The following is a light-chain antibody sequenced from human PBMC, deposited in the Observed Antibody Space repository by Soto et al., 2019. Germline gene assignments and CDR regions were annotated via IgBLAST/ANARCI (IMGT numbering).Light chain of an antibody. J-gene: IGLJ1*01. CDR3: SSYAGSNNYV. CDR1: ISDVGGYNY. CDR2: EVS. V-gene: IGLV2-8*01. Sequence: LTHPPSAAGSPGQSVTISCTGTISDVGGYNYVSWYQQHPGKAPKLMIYEVSKRPSGVPDRFSGSKSGNTASLTASGLQAEDEADYYCSSYAGSNNYVFGTGTKVTVL.